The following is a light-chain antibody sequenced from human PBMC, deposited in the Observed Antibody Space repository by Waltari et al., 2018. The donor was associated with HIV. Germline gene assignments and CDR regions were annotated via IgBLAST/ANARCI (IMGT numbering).Light chain of an antibody. CDR3: QSYDSGLGGV. V-gene: IGLV1-40*01. Sequence: QSVLTQPPSVSGAPGQSVPISCTWANSNTGADYGLNWYRQLPGTAPQLLIYDNNNRPSGVPDRFSGSKSGTSASLAITGLQAEDEADYYCQSYDSGLGGVFGGGTKLIVL. J-gene: IGLJ2*01. CDR1: NSNTGADYG. CDR2: DNN.